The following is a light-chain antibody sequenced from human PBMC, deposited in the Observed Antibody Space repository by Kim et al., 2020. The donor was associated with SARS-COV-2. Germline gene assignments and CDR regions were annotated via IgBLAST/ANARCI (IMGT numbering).Light chain of an antibody. V-gene: IGLV1-40*01. Sequence: QSVLTQPPSVSGAPGQRVTISCTGTSSNIGSLYDVHWYQQLPGTAPKLLIYGNTNRPSGVSDRFSGSRSGTSASLAITGLQAGDEADYYCQSYDSTLGGSRVFGGGTKLTVL. CDR3: QSYDSTLGGSRV. J-gene: IGLJ3*02. CDR2: GNT. CDR1: SSNIGSLYD.